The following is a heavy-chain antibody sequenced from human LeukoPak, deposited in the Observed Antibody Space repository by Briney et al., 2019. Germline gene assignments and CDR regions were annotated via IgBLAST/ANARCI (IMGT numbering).Heavy chain of an antibody. Sequence: PGGSLRLSCAASGFTFSSYNMNWVRQAPGKGLEWVSYISSSGRYIYYADSVKGRFTISRDNAKNTLYLQMGSLRAEDMAVYYCARVRILTGYSDYWGQGTLVTVSS. CDR1: GFTFSSYN. D-gene: IGHD3-9*01. CDR2: ISSSGRYI. V-gene: IGHV3-21*01. CDR3: ARVRILTGYSDY. J-gene: IGHJ4*02.